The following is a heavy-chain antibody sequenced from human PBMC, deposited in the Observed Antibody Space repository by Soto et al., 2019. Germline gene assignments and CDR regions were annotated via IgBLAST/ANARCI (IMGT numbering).Heavy chain of an antibody. V-gene: IGHV3-33*01. D-gene: IGHD5-18*01. Sequence: QVQLVESGGGVVQPGRSLRLSCAASGFTFSSYGMHWVRQAPGKGLEWVAVIWYDGSNKYYADSVKGRFTISRDNSKNTQYLQMTSLVSEYTAVYYGARDQAYSYDSLYRYYGRDVWGQGTPATVSS. J-gene: IGHJ6*02. CDR1: GFTFSSYG. CDR3: ARDQAYSYDSLYRYYGRDV. CDR2: IWYDGSNK.